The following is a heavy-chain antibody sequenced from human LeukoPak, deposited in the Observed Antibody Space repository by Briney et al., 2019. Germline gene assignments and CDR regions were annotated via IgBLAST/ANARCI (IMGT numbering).Heavy chain of an antibody. D-gene: IGHD2-15*01. CDR1: GFTFSDYY. J-gene: IGHJ4*02. CDR3: AIELGYCSGGSCYPTDY. V-gene: IGHV3-11*04. CDR2: ISSNGSTI. Sequence: GGSLRLSCAASGFTFSDYYMSWIRQAPGKGLEWVSYISSNGSTIYYADSVKGRFTISRDNAKNSLYLQMNSLRAEDTAVYYCAIELGYCSGGSCYPTDYWGQGTLVTVSS.